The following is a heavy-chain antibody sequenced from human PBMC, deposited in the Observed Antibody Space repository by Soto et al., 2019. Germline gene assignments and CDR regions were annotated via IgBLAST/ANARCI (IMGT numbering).Heavy chain of an antibody. D-gene: IGHD3-3*01. Sequence: PSQTLSLTCAIAGDSVSSNSAAWNWIRQSPSRGLEWLGRTYYRSKWYNDYAVSVKSRITINPDTSKNQFSLQLNSVTPEDTAVYYCARAYTFGAVTNDYYYYYGMDVWGQGTTVTVSS. CDR3: ARAYTFGAVTNDYYYYYGMDV. CDR1: GDSVSSNSAA. J-gene: IGHJ6*02. V-gene: IGHV6-1*01. CDR2: TYYRSKWYN.